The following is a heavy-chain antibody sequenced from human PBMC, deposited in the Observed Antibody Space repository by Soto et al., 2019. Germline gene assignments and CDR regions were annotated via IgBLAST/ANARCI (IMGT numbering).Heavy chain of an antibody. Sequence: PSETLSLTCTVSGGSISRNYWSWIRHPPGKGLEWIAYMNYGGSPKYNPSLKSRVTMSMDTSKNQLSLEVASVTAADTAVYYCARGQVVAAQHWGQGTLVTVSS. V-gene: IGHV4-59*12. CDR1: GGSISRNY. CDR2: MNYGGSP. D-gene: IGHD2-15*01. CDR3: ARGQVVAAQH. J-gene: IGHJ4*02.